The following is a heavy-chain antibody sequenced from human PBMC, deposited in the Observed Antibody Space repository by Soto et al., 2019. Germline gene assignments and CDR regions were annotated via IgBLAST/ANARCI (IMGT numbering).Heavy chain of an antibody. J-gene: IGHJ6*02. CDR3: ARESSGSYYNYYAMDV. V-gene: IGHV3-53*01. CDR1: GFTVSSNY. D-gene: IGHD3-10*01. CDR2: IYSGGST. Sequence: PGGSLRLSCAASGFTVSSNYMSWVRQAPGKGLEWVSVIYSGGSTYYADSVKGRFTISRDSSKNTLYLQMNSLRAEDTAVYYCARESSGSYYNYYAMDVWGQGTTVTVSS.